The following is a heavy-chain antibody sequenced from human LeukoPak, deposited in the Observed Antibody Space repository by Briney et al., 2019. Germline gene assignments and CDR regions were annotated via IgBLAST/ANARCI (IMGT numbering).Heavy chain of an antibody. CDR2: IYPGDSDT. V-gene: IGHV5-51*01. CDR3: ARTTAARTRIFDS. Sequence: GESLQISCKGSGYSFTSYWIGWVRRMPGKGLEWMGIIYPGDSDTRYSPSFQGQVTISADKSISTAYLQWNSLKASDTAMYFCARTTAARTRIFDSWGQGTLVTVSS. D-gene: IGHD6-13*01. CDR1: GYSFTSYW. J-gene: IGHJ4*02.